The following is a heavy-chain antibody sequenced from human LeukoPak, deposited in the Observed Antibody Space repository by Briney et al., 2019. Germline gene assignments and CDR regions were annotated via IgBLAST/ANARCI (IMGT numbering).Heavy chain of an antibody. CDR2: IYYSGST. CDR1: GGSISSYY. Sequence: SETLSLTCTVSGGSISSYYWSWIRQPPGKGLEWIGYIYYSGSTNYNPSLKSRVTISVDTSKNQFSLKLSSVTAAHTAVYYCARLSGMVRGVIFDYWGQGTLVTVSS. J-gene: IGHJ4*02. D-gene: IGHD3-10*01. V-gene: IGHV4-59*01. CDR3: ARLSGMVRGVIFDY.